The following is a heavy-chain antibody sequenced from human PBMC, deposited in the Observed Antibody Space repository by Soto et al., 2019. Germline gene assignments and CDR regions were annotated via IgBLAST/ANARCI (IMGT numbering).Heavy chain of an antibody. D-gene: IGHD3-22*01. CDR3: ARVSDYDSSGYYQFDY. J-gene: IGHJ4*02. CDR1: GGSISSSNW. V-gene: IGHV4-4*02. CDR2: IYHSGST. Sequence: SETLSLTCAVSGGSISSSNWWSWVRQPPGKGLEWIGEIYHSGSTNYNPSLKSRVTISVDKSKNQFSLKLSSVTAADTAVYYCARVSDYDSSGYYQFDYWGQGTLVTVSS.